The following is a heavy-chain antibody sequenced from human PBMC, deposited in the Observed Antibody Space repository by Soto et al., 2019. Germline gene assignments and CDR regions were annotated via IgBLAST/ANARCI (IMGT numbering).Heavy chain of an antibody. V-gene: IGHV3-66*01. CDR2: TYIGGST. Sequence: ETLSLTCTVSGDSITSGVHYMNWVRQAPGKGLEWVSVTYIGGSTYYADSVKGRFTISRDNSKNTLSLQMNSLRAEDTAVYYCARDRSQAGMDVWGQGTTVTVSS. J-gene: IGHJ6*02. D-gene: IGHD1-26*01. CDR1: GDSITSGVHY. CDR3: ARDRSQAGMDV.